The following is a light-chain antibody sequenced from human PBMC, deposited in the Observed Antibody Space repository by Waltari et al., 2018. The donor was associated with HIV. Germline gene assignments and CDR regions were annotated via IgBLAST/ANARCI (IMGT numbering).Light chain of an antibody. CDR1: QSVLHSSDNKNNKNY. J-gene: IGKJ4*01. Sequence: DIVMTQSPDSLAVALGERATINCKSRQSVLHSSDNKNNKNYIAWYKQKPRQPHQLLIYWASTRDSGVPDRFSGSGSGTNFTLTLSNLQAKDVAVYYCQQYYSNFLTYGGGTRVEIK. CDR3: QQYYSNFLT. V-gene: IGKV4-1*01. CDR2: WAS.